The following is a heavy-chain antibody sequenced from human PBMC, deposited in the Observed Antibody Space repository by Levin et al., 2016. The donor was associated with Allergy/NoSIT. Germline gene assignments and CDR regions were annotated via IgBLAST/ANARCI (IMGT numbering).Heavy chain of an antibody. Sequence: WVRQAPGQGLDWMGWINPNSGGTNYAQRFQGRVTMTRDTSISTAYMELSGLTSDDTAVYYCARVYDYYYYMDVWGTGTTVTVSS. V-gene: IGHV1-2*02. CDR3: ARVYDYYYYMDV. D-gene: IGHD5/OR15-5a*01. CDR2: INPNSGGT. J-gene: IGHJ6*03.